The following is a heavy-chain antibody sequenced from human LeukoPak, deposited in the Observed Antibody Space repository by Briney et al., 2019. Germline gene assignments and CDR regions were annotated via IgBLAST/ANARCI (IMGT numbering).Heavy chain of an antibody. CDR1: GYTLTGLS. Sequence: ASVKVSCKVSGYTLTGLSMHWVRQAPGKGLEWMGGFDPEDGETIYAQKFQGRVTMTEDTSTDTAYMELSSLRSEDTAVYYCATRGYYDSSGYYSAFDYWGQGTLVTVSS. CDR3: ATRGYYDSSGYYSAFDY. D-gene: IGHD3-22*01. J-gene: IGHJ4*02. V-gene: IGHV1-24*01. CDR2: FDPEDGET.